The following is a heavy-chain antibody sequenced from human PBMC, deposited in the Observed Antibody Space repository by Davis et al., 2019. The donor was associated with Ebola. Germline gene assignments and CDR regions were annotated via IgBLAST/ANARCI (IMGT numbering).Heavy chain of an antibody. J-gene: IGHJ6*02. CDR3: ARERVTCGGGSCYYSGLDV. Sequence: GESLKISCAASGFTFSRNWMSWVRQAPGKGLEWVATIKEDGSEKYYVDSVKGRFTISRDNAKNSLYLQMNSLRAEDTAVYYCARERVTCGGGSCYYSGLDVWGQGTTVTVSS. D-gene: IGHD2-15*01. V-gene: IGHV3-7*03. CDR2: IKEDGSEK. CDR1: GFTFSRNW.